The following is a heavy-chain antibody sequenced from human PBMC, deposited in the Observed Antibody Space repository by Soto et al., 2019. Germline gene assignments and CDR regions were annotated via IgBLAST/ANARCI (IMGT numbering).Heavy chain of an antibody. CDR2: IYPGDSDT. CDR1: GYSFTSYW. J-gene: IGHJ6*02. V-gene: IGHV5-51*01. D-gene: IGHD5-18*01. CDR3: ARTGYSYGYVSRHYYYYGMDV. Sequence: PGESLKISCKGSGYSFTSYWIGWVRQMPGKGLEWMGIIYPGDSDTRYSPSFQGQVTISADKSISTAYLQWSSLKASDTAMYYCARTGYSYGYVSRHYYYYGMDVCGQGTTVTVSS.